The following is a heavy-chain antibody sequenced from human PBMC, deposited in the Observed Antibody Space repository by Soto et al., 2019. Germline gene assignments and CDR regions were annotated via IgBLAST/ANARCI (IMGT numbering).Heavy chain of an antibody. CDR3: ARALITYYDTTNGSIYYFGY. V-gene: IGHV4-31*03. CDR2: IYYSGST. CDR1: CGSISNGGNY. J-gene: IGHJ4*02. Sequence: SETLSLTCPVSCGSISNGGNYWSWLRQRPGKGLEWIWHIYYSGSTFYNPSLKGRVTISIDTSNKQFSLKLSSVNAAYTALYYCARALITYYDTTNGSIYYFGYCGQGPLVTVSS. D-gene: IGHD3-22*01.